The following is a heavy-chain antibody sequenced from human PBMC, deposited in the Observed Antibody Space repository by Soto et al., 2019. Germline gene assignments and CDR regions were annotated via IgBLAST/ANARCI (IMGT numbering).Heavy chain of an antibody. Sequence: QVQLVQSGAEVKKPGASVKVSCKASGYTFTSYAMHWVRQAPGQRLEWMRWINAGNGNTKYSQKFQGRVTITRDTSASTAYMELSSLRSEYTAAYYCARGLGLYYFDYWGQGTLVTVSS. CDR3: ARGLGLYYFDY. D-gene: IGHD1-26*01. CDR2: INAGNGNT. J-gene: IGHJ4*02. CDR1: GYTFTSYA. V-gene: IGHV1-3*01.